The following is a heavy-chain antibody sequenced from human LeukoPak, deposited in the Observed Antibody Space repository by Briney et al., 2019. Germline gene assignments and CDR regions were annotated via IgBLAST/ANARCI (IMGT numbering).Heavy chain of an antibody. V-gene: IGHV1-18*01. CDR2: ISAYNGNT. Sequence: GASVKVSCKASGYTFTSYGISWVRQAPGQGLEWMGWISAYNGNTNYAQKLQSRVTMTTDTSTSTAYMELRSLRSDDTAVYYCARDRYCSSTSCRLLGFDPWGQGTLVTVSS. D-gene: IGHD2-2*01. J-gene: IGHJ5*02. CDR3: ARDRYCSSTSCRLLGFDP. CDR1: GYTFTSYG.